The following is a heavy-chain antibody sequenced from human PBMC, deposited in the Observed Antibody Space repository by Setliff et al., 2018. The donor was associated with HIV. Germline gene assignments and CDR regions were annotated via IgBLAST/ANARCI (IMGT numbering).Heavy chain of an antibody. Sequence: SVKVSCKASGFTFTTSAMQWVRQARGQRLEWIGWIVVGSGNMNYAQNFQERVTITRDMSTSTAYMELSSLRSEDTALHYCAAGYCSGGSCYPDAFDFWGQGTMVTVS. CDR2: IVVGSGNM. CDR3: AAGYCSGGSCYPDAFDF. D-gene: IGHD2-15*01. J-gene: IGHJ3*01. CDR1: GFTFTTSA. V-gene: IGHV1-58*02.